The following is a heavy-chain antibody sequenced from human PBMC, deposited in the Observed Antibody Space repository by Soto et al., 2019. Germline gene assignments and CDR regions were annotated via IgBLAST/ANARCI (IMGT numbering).Heavy chain of an antibody. CDR1: GFPFSSYV. Sequence: EVQLLESGGGLVQRGGSLRLSCAASGFPFSSYVMSWVRQAPGKGLAWVSGITGGGSNTFYADSVKGRFTISRDNSKNTLFLQMNSLGAEDTAVYYCAKASNKYSSSLRGRYFDYWGQGIGVTVSS. CDR2: ITGGGSNT. V-gene: IGHV3-23*01. J-gene: IGHJ4*02. CDR3: AKASNKYSSSLRGRYFDY. D-gene: IGHD4-4*01.